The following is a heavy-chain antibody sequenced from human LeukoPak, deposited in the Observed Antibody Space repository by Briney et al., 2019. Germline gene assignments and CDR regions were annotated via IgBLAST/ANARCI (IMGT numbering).Heavy chain of an antibody. Sequence: GGSLRLSCAASGFTFSSYSMNWVRQAPGKGLEWVSAISGSGGSTYYADSVKGRFTISRDNSKNTLYLQMNSLRAEDTAVYYCVKHGGVGATPRAQYYFDYWGQGTLVTVSS. CDR2: ISGSGGST. V-gene: IGHV3-23*01. CDR1: GFTFSSYS. J-gene: IGHJ4*02. CDR3: VKHGGVGATPRAQYYFDY. D-gene: IGHD1-26*01.